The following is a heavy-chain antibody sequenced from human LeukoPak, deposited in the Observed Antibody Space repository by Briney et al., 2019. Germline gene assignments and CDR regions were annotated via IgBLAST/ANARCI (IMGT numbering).Heavy chain of an antibody. CDR2: IYYSGST. CDR3: ARHGGVIITPHWGSNGYGGFDY. CDR1: GGSISSYY. J-gene: IGHJ4*02. V-gene: IGHV4-59*08. Sequence: SETLSLTCTVSGGSISSYYWSWIRQPPGKGLEWIGYIYYSGSTNYNPSLKSRVTISVDTSKNQFSLRLSSVTAADTAVYYCARHGGVIITPHWGSNGYGGFDYGGQGTLVTVSS. D-gene: IGHD5-18*01.